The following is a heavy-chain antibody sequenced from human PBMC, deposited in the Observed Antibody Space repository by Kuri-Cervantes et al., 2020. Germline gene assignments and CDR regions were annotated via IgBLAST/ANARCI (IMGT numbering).Heavy chain of an antibody. CDR3: ATVAAAGTLFDY. CDR1: GFTFTNFT. Sequence: GESLKISCAASGFTFTNFTMHWVRQAPGKGLEWVAVISFDGSNKYYADSVKGRFTISRDNSKNTLYLQMNSLRAEDTAVYYCATVAAAGTLFDYWGQGTLVTVSS. D-gene: IGHD6-13*01. J-gene: IGHJ4*02. CDR2: ISFDGSNK. V-gene: IGHV3-30-3*01.